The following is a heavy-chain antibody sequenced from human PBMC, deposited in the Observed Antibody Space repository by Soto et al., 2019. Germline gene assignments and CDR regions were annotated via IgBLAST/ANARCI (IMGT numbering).Heavy chain of an antibody. CDR2: IWSDGSNK. Sequence: GGSLRLSCTASGFTFSSNGMHWVRQAPGKGLEWVAVIWSDGSNKYYADSVKGRFTIFRDNSKSTLYLQMNGLRAEDTAVYYCARDGSNKPGFYYGMDVWGHGTTVTVSS. D-gene: IGHD6-13*01. J-gene: IGHJ6*02. CDR3: ARDGSNKPGFYYGMDV. V-gene: IGHV3-33*01. CDR1: GFTFSSNG.